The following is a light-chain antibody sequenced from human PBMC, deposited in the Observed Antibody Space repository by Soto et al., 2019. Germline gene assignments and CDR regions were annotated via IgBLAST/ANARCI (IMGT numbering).Light chain of an antibody. CDR2: SAS. V-gene: IGKV3-15*01. J-gene: IGKJ5*01. CDR1: RSISTN. Sequence: EVVMTQSPVTLSVSPGEGVTLSCRASRSISTNLAWHLQKPGQAPRLLIYSASTRAAGLPARFSGSGSGTEFTLAISSLQSEDFAVYYCQQYNNWPITFGQGTRLEIK. CDR3: QQYNNWPIT.